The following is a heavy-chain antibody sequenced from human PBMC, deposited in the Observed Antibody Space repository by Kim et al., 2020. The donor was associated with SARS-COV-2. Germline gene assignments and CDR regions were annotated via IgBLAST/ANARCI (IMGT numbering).Heavy chain of an antibody. Sequence: ASVKVSCKASGYTFTSYGISWVRQAPGQGLEWMGWISAYNGNTNYAQKLQGRVTMTTDTSTSTAYMELRSLRSDDTAVYYCARVRSGLGTGYFDYWGQGTLVTVSS. CDR3: ARVRSGLGTGYFDY. V-gene: IGHV1-18*01. CDR2: ISAYNGNT. CDR1: GYTFTSYG. J-gene: IGHJ4*02. D-gene: IGHD3-10*01.